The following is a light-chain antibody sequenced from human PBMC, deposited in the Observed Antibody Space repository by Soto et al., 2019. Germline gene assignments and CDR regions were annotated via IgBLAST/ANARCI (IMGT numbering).Light chain of an antibody. V-gene: IGLV2-11*01. CDR2: DFT. J-gene: IGLJ2*01. CDR3: SSLLPSEILL. CDR1: GYNY. Sequence: QSALTQPRSVSGSLGHSVTISCSGTGYNYVSWYQHPPGKAPRLIIYDFTKRPSGVPDRFSASKSGSVASLTISGLQADDEADYYCSSLLPSEILLFGGGTTVTVL.